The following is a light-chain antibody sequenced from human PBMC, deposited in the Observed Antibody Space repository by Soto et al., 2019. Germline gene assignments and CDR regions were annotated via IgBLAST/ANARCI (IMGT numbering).Light chain of an antibody. CDR3: QKYNSALIT. CDR1: QGISNY. V-gene: IGKV1-27*01. J-gene: IGKJ5*01. CDR2: AAS. Sequence: DIQRTHSPSSLSASVGDRVTITCGASQGISNYLAWYQQKPGKVPKLLIYAASTLQSGVPSRFSGSGPGTDFTLTISSLQPEDVATYYCQKYNSALITFGQGTRLEIK.